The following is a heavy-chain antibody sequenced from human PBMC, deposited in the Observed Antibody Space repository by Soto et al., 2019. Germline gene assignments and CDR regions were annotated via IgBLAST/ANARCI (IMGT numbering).Heavy chain of an antibody. CDR3: AKHPYWGGYYYNGMDV. CDR2: ISGSSVNST. CDR1: GFTFSDYS. D-gene: IGHD7-27*01. V-gene: IGHV3-23*01. J-gene: IGHJ6*02. Sequence: GGSLRLSCAASGFTFSDYSINWVRQAPWKGLEWVSFISGSSVNSTYYADSVKGRFTVSRDNSKNTPYLQMNSLRAEDTAVYYCAKHPYWGGYYYNGMDVCGQRTTVTVCS.